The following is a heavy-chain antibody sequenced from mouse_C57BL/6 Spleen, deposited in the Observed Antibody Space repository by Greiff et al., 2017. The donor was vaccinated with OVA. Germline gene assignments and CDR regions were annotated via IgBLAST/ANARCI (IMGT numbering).Heavy chain of an antibody. Sequence: QVQLKQSGPGLVAPSQSLSITCTVSGFSLTSYGVHWVRQPPGKGLEWLVVIWSDGSTTYNSALKSRLSISKDNSKSQVFLKMNSLQTDDTAMYYCARHGITTVAYWYFDVWGTGTTVTVSS. CDR2: IWSDGST. D-gene: IGHD1-1*01. J-gene: IGHJ1*03. CDR3: ARHGITTVAYWYFDV. V-gene: IGHV2-6-1*01. CDR1: GFSLTSYG.